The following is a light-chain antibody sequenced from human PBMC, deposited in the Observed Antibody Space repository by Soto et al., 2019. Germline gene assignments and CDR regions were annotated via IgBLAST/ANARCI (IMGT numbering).Light chain of an antibody. J-gene: IGLJ2*01. CDR3: SSYAGSRYVL. V-gene: IGLV2-8*01. CDR2: EVS. CDR1: SSDVGDYNS. Sequence: QSALTQPPSASGSPGESVTISCTGTSSDVGDYNSVSWYQQHPDKAPKLIIYEVSRRPSGVPDRFSGSKSDNTASLTVSGLHADDEADYYCSSYAGSRYVLFGGGTKLTVL.